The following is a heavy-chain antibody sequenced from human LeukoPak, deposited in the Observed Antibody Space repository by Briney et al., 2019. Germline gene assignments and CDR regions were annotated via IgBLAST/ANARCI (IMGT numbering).Heavy chain of an antibody. CDR1: GFTFSSYW. V-gene: IGHV3-7*01. Sequence: GSLRLSCAASGFTFSSYWMSWVRQAPGKGLEGVANIKQDGSEKYYVDSVKGRFTISRDNAKNSLYLQMNSLRAEDTAVYYCAREDGDYWSQNWFDPWGQGTLVTVSS. D-gene: IGHD4-17*01. J-gene: IGHJ5*02. CDR2: IKQDGSEK. CDR3: AREDGDYWSQNWFDP.